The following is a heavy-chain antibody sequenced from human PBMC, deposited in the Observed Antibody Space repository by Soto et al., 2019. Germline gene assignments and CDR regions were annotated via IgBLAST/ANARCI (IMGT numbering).Heavy chain of an antibody. CDR1: GFTFSNYN. J-gene: IGHJ4*02. CDR2: ISTRSHYI. D-gene: IGHD3-9*01. V-gene: IGHV3-21*01. Sequence: GGSLRLSCAASGFTFSNYNMNWVRQAPGKGLEWVASISTRSHYIYYADSLKGRFTISRDNAKNSVDLQISSLRAEDTAVYYCARDSSTGYYLSDFDYWGQGPWSPSPQ. CDR3: ARDSSTGYYLSDFDY.